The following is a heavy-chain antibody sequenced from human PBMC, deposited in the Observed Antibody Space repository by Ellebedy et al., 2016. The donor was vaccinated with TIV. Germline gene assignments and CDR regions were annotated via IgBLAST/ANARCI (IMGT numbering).Heavy chain of an antibody. CDR2: ISSNGRTT. CDR1: GFIFSDSY. Sequence: GESLKISCAASGFIFSDSYMSWIRQAPGKGLEWVSYISSNGRTTYYADSVKGRFTISRDNAKNSLYLQMNSLRAADTAVYYCARRYFDYWGQGTLVTVSS. V-gene: IGHV3-11*01. CDR3: ARRYFDY. J-gene: IGHJ4*02.